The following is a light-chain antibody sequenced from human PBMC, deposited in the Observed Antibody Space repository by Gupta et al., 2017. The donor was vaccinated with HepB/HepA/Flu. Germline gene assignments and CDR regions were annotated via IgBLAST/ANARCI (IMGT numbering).Light chain of an antibody. J-gene: IGKJ4*01. CDR3: QQYTAWPLT. V-gene: IGKV3-15*01. Sequence: EILMTQSPATLSVSPRERATLSCRASQSVSTNLAWFQQKPGQAPRLLIYGASTRATGIPARFSGCGSGTEFFLTISSLPSEDITLYYCQQYTAWPLTFGAATKVEI. CDR2: GAS. CDR1: QSVSTN.